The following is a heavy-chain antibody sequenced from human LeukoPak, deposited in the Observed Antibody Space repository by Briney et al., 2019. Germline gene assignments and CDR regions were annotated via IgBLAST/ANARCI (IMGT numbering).Heavy chain of an antibody. CDR1: GFTFSTYV. CDR3: ARTYYDYRVGTNYFDY. CDR2: ISSIGGST. V-gene: IGHV3-64D*06. J-gene: IGHJ4*02. Sequence: GGSLRLSCSASGFTFSTYVMHWVRQAPGKGLEYVSAISSIGGSTYYADSVKGRFTVSRDDSKNMVYLQMNSMRHDDTAVYYCARTYYDYRVGTNYFDYWGQGTLVTVSS. D-gene: IGHD3-3*01.